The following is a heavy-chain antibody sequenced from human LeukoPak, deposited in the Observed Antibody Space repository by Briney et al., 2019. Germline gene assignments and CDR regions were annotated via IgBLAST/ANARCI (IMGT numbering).Heavy chain of an antibody. Sequence: GASVKVSCKVSGYTLTELSMHWVRQAPGKGLEWMGGFYTEDGETIYAQKFQGRVTITEDTSTSTAYMELSSLRSENTAVYSCATWSESSGWPMFDYGGQGTLVSVSS. CDR2: FYTEDGET. J-gene: IGHJ4*02. V-gene: IGHV1-24*01. CDR3: ATWSESSGWPMFDY. CDR1: GYTLTELS. D-gene: IGHD6-19*01.